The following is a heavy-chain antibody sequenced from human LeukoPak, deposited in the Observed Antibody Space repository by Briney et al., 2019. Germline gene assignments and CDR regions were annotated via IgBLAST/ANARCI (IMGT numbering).Heavy chain of an antibody. J-gene: IGHJ6*02. Sequence: GRSLRLSCAASGFTFSSYSMNWVRQAPGKGLEWVSSISSSSSYIYYADSVKGRFTISRDNAKNSLYLQMNSLRAEDTAVYYCARDGVVVVPAAMSYYYYGMDVWGQGTTVTVSS. CDR3: ARDGVVVVPAAMSYYYYGMDV. D-gene: IGHD2-2*01. CDR2: ISSSSSYI. V-gene: IGHV3-21*01. CDR1: GFTFSSYS.